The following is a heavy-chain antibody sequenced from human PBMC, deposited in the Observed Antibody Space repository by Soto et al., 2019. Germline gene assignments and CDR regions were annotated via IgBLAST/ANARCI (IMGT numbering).Heavy chain of an antibody. CDR2: IYHSGST. CDR3: ARGGKALRFLEWLSDNWFDP. V-gene: IGHV4-38-2*02. D-gene: IGHD3-3*01. Sequence: SETLSLTCTVSGDSVSSVGFHWAWLRRPPGKGLEWIGSIYHSGSTYYNPSLKSRVTISVDTSKNQFSLKLSSVTAADTAVYYCARGGKALRFLEWLSDNWFDPWGQGTLVTVSS. J-gene: IGHJ5*02. CDR1: GDSVSSVGFH.